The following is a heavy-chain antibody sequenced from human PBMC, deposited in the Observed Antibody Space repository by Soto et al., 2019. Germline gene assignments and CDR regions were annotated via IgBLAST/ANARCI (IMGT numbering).Heavy chain of an antibody. Sequence: GGSLRLSCAASGFTFTTYVIHWVRQAPGKGLEWVAVISNDGRGKYYADSVKDRFTISRDNSKNTLYLQMNSLRSDDTAVYYCARDQCFGGGRSCYYFDFWGQGTLVTVSS. V-gene: IGHV3-30*04. D-gene: IGHD2-15*01. J-gene: IGHJ4*02. CDR1: GFTFTTYV. CDR3: ARDQCFGGGRSCYYFDF. CDR2: ISNDGRGK.